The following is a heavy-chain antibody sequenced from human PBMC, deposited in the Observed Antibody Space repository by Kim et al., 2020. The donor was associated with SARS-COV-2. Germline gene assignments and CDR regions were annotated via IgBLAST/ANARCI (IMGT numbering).Heavy chain of an antibody. CDR1: GGSISSSDYY. CDR2: IYYSGST. V-gene: IGHV4-39*01. J-gene: IGHJ2*01. CDR3: ARHLRNWYFDL. Sequence: SETLSLTCSVSGGSISSSDYYWGWIRQPPGKGLEWIATIYYSGSTYYNPSLKGRVTISVETSKKQFSLRLSSVTAADAAVYYCARHLRNWYFDLWGRGTLVTVSS.